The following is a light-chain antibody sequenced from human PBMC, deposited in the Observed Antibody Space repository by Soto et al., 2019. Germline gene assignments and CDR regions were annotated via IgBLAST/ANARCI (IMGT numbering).Light chain of an antibody. CDR3: VSYTSSTTYV. CDR1: SSDVGGSNF. V-gene: IGLV2-14*03. Sequence: VLTXPASVSDSPGQSITISCTGTSSDVGGSNFVSWYQQHPGKPPKLIIYDVANRPSGVSNRSSGSKSGSTASLIISRLQTEDEAEYYCVSYTSSTTYVFGTGTKVPVL. CDR2: DVA. J-gene: IGLJ1*01.